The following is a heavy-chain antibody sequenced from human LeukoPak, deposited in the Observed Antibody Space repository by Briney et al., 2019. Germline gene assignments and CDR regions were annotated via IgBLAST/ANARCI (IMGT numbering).Heavy chain of an antibody. Sequence: KPSETLSLTCAVYGGSFNGYYWSWIRQPPGKGLEWIGEINHSGSTNYNPSLKSRVTISVDTSKNQFSLKLSSVTAADTAVYYCARDKGHDYVWGSYRYTSHFDYWGQGTLVTVSS. V-gene: IGHV4-34*01. D-gene: IGHD3-16*02. CDR2: INHSGST. CDR1: GGSFNGYY. J-gene: IGHJ4*02. CDR3: ARDKGHDYVWGSYRYTSHFDY.